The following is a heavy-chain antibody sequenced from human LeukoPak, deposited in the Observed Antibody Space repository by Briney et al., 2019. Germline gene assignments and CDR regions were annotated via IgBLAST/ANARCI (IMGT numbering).Heavy chain of an antibody. J-gene: IGHJ4*02. Sequence: GGSLRLSCAASGFSFSTYSFSWVRQAPGKGLEWVANIKQDGSEKSYVESVRGRFTISRDNAKNSLYLQLNSLRAEDTALYYCARDNPPDYWGQGTLVTVSS. CDR3: ARDNPPDY. CDR1: GFSFSTYS. CDR2: IKQDGSEK. V-gene: IGHV3-7*03.